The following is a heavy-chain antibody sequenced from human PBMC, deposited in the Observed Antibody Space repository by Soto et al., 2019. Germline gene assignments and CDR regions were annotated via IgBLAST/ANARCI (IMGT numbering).Heavy chain of an antibody. J-gene: IGHJ5*02. V-gene: IGHV1-18*01. CDR1: GYTFTSYG. CDR3: ARDVFWSGSLLDNWFDP. CDR2: ISAYNGNT. D-gene: IGHD3-3*01. Sequence: GASVKVSCKASGYTFTSYGISWVRQAPGQGLEWMGWISAYNGNTNYAQKLQGRVTMTTDTSTSTAYMELRSLRSDDTAVYYCARDVFWSGSLLDNWFDPWGQGTLVTVSS.